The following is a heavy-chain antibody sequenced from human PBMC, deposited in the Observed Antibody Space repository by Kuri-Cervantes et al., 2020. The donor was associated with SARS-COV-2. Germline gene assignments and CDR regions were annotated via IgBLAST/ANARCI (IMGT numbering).Heavy chain of an antibody. D-gene: IGHD1-26*01. CDR3: ARAPRGRYSGSFFDY. CDR1: GGSISSSSYY. Sequence: GSLRLSCTVSGGSISSSSYYWGWIRQPPGKGLEWIGSIYYSGSTYYNPPLKSRVTISVDTSKNQFSLKLSSVTAADTAVYYCARAPRGRYSGSFFDYWGQGALVTVSS. CDR2: IYYSGST. J-gene: IGHJ4*02. V-gene: IGHV4-39*07.